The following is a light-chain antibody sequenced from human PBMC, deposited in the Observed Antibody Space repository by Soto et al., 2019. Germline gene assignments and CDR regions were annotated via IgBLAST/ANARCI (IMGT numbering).Light chain of an antibody. CDR1: SGHSTYA. J-gene: IGLJ2*01. CDR3: QTWGTGIVV. V-gene: IGLV4-69*01. CDR2: LSSDGSH. Sequence: QPVLTQSPSASASLGASVKLTCTLSSGHSTYAIAWHQQQPEKGPRYLMRLSSDGSHIKGDGIPDRFSGSSSGAERYLTISSLQSEDEADYYCQTWGTGIVVFGGGTKLTVL.